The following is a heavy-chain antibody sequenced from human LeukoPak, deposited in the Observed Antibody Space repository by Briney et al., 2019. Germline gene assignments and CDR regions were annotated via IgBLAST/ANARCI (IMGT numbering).Heavy chain of an antibody. V-gene: IGHV4-59*01. CDR2: AYYSGST. Sequence: SETLSLTRSVSGVSINNYYWSWIREPPGRGLEWIGYAYYSGSTNYNPSLKSRVTISVDTSKNQFSLKLSSVTAADTAVYYCARSRGYSGYAYDAFDIWGQGTMVTVS. CDR1: GVSINNYY. CDR3: ARSRGYSGYAYDAFDI. D-gene: IGHD5-12*01. J-gene: IGHJ3*02.